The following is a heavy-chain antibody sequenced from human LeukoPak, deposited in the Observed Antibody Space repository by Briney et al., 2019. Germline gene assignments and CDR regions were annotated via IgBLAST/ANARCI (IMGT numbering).Heavy chain of an antibody. CDR1: GGTFSSYA. Sequence: GASVKVSRKASGGTFSSYAISWVRQAPGQGLEWMGGIIPIFGTANYAQKFQGRVTITTDESTSTAYMELSSLRSEDTAVYYCARAPHGYGDYVRAFDIWGQGTMVTVSS. CDR2: IIPIFGTA. D-gene: IGHD4-17*01. CDR3: ARAPHGYGDYVRAFDI. J-gene: IGHJ3*02. V-gene: IGHV1-69*05.